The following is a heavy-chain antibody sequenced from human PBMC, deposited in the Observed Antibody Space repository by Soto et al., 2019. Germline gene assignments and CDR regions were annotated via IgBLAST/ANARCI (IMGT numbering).Heavy chain of an antibody. J-gene: IGHJ4*02. D-gene: IGHD3-10*01. CDR2: ILPIFGTA. CDR3: ARASMNREFISYFFDH. CDR1: GGTFSTSA. V-gene: IGHV1-69*01. Sequence: QVQLVQSGAEVRKPESSVKVSCQASGGTFSTSAFVWVRQAPGQGLEWMGGILPIFGTANYAPKFQDRVTITADESKSTAYMEVSSLRSDDTAIYYCARASMNREFISYFFDHWGQGTLLTVSS.